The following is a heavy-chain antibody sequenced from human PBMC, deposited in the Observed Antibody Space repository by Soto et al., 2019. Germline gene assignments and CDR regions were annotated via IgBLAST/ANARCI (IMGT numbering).Heavy chain of an antibody. D-gene: IGHD6-6*01. CDR1: GGSFSGYY. V-gene: IGHV4-34*01. CDR3: ARIPTYSTEYSSSSDSDDAFDI. CDR2: INHSGST. J-gene: IGHJ3*02. Sequence: SETLSLTCAVYGGSFSGYYWSWIRQPPGKGLEWIGEINHSGSTNYNPSLKSRVTISVDTSKNQFSLKLSSVTAADTAVYYCARIPTYSTEYSSSSDSDDAFDIWGQGTMVTVSS.